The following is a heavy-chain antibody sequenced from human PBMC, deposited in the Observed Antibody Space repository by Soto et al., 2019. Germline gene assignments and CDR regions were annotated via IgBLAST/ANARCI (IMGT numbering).Heavy chain of an antibody. V-gene: IGHV1-46*01. Sequence: ASVKVSCKASGYTFTSYYMHWVRQAPGQGLEWMGIINPSGGSTSYAQKFQGRVTMTRDTSTSTVYMELSSLRSEDTAVYYCATAAGKAARTLYPSHYLNPFDYWGQGTMVTVSA. D-gene: IGHD2-2*02. J-gene: IGHJ4*02. CDR2: INPSGGST. CDR1: GYTFTSYY. CDR3: ATAAGKAARTLYPSHYLNPFDY.